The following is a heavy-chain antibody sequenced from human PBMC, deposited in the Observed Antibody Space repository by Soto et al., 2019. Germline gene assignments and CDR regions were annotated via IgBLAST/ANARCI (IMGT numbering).Heavy chain of an antibody. V-gene: IGHV1-46*03. CDR3: ARKAEPRLVDP. CDR2: IHPSDGTT. D-gene: IGHD1-26*01. CDR1: GDTFTRNY. J-gene: IGHJ5*02. Sequence: GASVKVSCKASGDTFTRNYIHWVRLAPGQGPEWMGIIHPSDGTTYYAQKFQGRVTMTRDTSTSTVYMELNNLRSEDTAVYFCARKAEPRLVDPRGQGTPVTVSS.